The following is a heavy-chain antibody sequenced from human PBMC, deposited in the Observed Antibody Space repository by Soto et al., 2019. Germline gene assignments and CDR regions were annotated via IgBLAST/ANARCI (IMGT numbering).Heavy chain of an antibody. V-gene: IGHV4-59*01. CDR2: VYYTGST. CDR3: ARSVAVPGAHIDY. D-gene: IGHD6-19*01. J-gene: IGHJ4*02. Sequence: PSETLSLTCSVSGGSTSGSYWSWIRQSPGKGLEWLGYVYYTGSTNYSPSLRSRVSISVDTSKNEFSLRLSSVTGADTAVYFCARSVAVPGAHIDYWGQGTQVTVSS. CDR1: GGSTSGSY.